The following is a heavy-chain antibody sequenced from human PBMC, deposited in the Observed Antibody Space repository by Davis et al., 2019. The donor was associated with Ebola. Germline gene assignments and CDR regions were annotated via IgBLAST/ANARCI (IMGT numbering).Heavy chain of an antibody. CDR2: FGTSGDT. D-gene: IGHD6-19*01. CDR3: AKDTSNVWFDV. J-gene: IGHJ3*01. CDR1: GFIFRSYV. V-gene: IGHV3-23*01. Sequence: PGGSLRLSCAASGFIFRSYVMSWVRQAPGKGLEWVSTFGTSGDTYYADSVKGRFTISRDNSKNTLHLQMNSLRVEDTAIYYCAKDTSNVWFDVWGQGTMVTVSS.